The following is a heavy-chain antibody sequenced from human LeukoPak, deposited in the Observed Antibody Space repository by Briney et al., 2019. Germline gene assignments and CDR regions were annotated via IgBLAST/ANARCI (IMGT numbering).Heavy chain of an antibody. D-gene: IGHD2-2*02. CDR1: GFTFSDYY. Sequence: GGSLILACAASGFTFSDYYRSWIRQAPGKGLEWVSYISRSGSTRYYADCVNGRVTISRDKAKTSLYLQIHSPSAEATAVYSCAAHSDTFFEPWGQGTLVTVSS. V-gene: IGHV3-11*01. CDR2: ISRSGSTR. CDR3: AAHSDTFFEP. J-gene: IGHJ5*02.